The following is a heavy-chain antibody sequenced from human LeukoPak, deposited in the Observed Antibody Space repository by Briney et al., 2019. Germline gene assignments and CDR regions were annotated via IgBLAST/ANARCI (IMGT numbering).Heavy chain of an antibody. J-gene: IGHJ4*02. CDR1: GGSFIDYS. CDR3: ARHRATGITMVRGVPSPLDY. D-gene: IGHD3-10*01. Sequence: SETLSLTCSVYGGSFIDYSWSWIRQPPGKGLEWIGEINHSGITNYNPSLASRVTMSVDTSKNQFSLKLSSVTAAETAVYYCARHRATGITMVRGVPSPLDYWGQGTLVTVSS. CDR2: INHSGIT. V-gene: IGHV4-34*01.